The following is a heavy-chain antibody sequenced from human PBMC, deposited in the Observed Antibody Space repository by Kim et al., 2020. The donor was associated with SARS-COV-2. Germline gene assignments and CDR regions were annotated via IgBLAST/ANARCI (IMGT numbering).Heavy chain of an antibody. CDR2: IDGVTSST. V-gene: IGHV3-23*03. Sequence: GGSLRLSCAASGLTFSSYDMSWVRQAPGRGLEWVSLIDGVTSSTHYADSVKGRFTISRDSSKKTLYLQMNSLRAEDTAVYYCANYDNRVPFANWGQGTPVTVSS. J-gene: IGHJ4*02. CDR3: ANYDNRVPFAN. D-gene: IGHD5-12*01. CDR1: GLTFSSYD.